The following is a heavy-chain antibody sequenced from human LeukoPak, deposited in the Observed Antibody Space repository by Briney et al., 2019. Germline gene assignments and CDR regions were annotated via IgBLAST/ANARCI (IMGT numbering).Heavy chain of an antibody. CDR3: ARPDYYDFPY. Sequence: ASVKFSCKASGYTFTGYYMHWVRQAPGQGLEWMGWINPNSGGTNYAQKFQGRVTMTRDTSISTAYMELSRLRSDDTAVYYCARPDYYDFPYWGQGTLVTVSS. CDR1: GYTFTGYY. J-gene: IGHJ4*02. V-gene: IGHV1-2*02. CDR2: INPNSGGT. D-gene: IGHD3-3*01.